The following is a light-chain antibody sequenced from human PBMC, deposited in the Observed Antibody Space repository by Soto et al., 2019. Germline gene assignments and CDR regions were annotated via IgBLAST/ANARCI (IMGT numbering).Light chain of an antibody. CDR2: KAS. CDR3: QHYNSYSEA. V-gene: IGKV1-5*03. J-gene: IGKJ1*01. Sequence: DIQMTQSPSTLSAFVGDRVTITCRTSQSIDTWLAWHQQKPGKAPKLLIYKASSLVIGVPSRFSGSGSGTEFTLTISSLQPDDAATYYCQHYNSYSEAFGQGTKVDIK. CDR1: QSIDTW.